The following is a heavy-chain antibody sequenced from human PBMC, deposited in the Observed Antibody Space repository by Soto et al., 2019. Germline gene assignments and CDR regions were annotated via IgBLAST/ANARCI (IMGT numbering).Heavy chain of an antibody. J-gene: IGHJ4*02. CDR2: IHGSGGSA. Sequence: EVQLLESGGGLLQRGGSLRLCCAASGFTFSSYAMNWVRQAPGKGLEWVSVIHGSGGSAYYADSVKGRFTSSRDNSKKTGCLQMNRRRVEDTAIYFCARGRDRDTVPTFDYWGQGALVTVSP. CDR1: GFTFSSYA. V-gene: IGHV3-23*01. CDR3: ARGRDRDTVPTFDY. D-gene: IGHD4-17*01.